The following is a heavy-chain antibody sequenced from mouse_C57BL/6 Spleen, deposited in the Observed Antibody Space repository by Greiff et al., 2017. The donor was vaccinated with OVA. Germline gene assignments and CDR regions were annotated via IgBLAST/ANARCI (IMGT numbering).Heavy chain of an antibody. CDR1: GYSITSGYY. CDR3: AREAYGSSHWYFDV. D-gene: IGHD1-1*01. J-gene: IGHJ1*03. CDR2: ISYDGSN. V-gene: IGHV3-6*01. Sequence: EVQLVESGPGLVKPSQSLSLTCSVTGYSITSGYYWNWIRQFPGNKLEWMGYISYDGSNNYNPSLKNRISITRDTSKNQFFLKLNSVTTEDTATYYCAREAYGSSHWYFDVWGTGTTVTVSS.